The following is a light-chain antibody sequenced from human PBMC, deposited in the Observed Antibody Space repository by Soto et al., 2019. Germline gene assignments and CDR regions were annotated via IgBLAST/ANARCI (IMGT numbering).Light chain of an antibody. CDR1: QSVSSK. Sequence: EIVMTQSADTLSVSPGERATLSCRASQSVSSKLAWYQQKPGQAPRLLIYGASTRATGIPARFSGSGSGTEFTLTISSLQSEDFAVYYCQQHNNWPLTFGGGTKVEIK. CDR3: QQHNNWPLT. J-gene: IGKJ4*01. V-gene: IGKV3-15*01. CDR2: GAS.